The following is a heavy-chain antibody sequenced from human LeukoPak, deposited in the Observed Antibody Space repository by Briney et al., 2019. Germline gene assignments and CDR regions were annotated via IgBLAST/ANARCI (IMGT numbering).Heavy chain of an antibody. J-gene: IGHJ6*02. CDR2: IHHTGST. CDR1: GYSISSGYY. D-gene: IGHD2-2*01. V-gene: IGHV4-38-2*02. Sequence: PSETLSLTCTVSGYSISSGYYWGWIRQPPGKGLEWIGSIHHTGSTYYNPSLKSRVTISVDTSKNQFSLKLSSVTAADTAVYYCASIPRGIVVVPAATSYYYYGMDVWGQGTTVTVSS. CDR3: ASIPRGIVVVPAATSYYYYGMDV.